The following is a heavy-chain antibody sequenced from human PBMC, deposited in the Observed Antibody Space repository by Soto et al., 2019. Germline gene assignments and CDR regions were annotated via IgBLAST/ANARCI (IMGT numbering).Heavy chain of an antibody. D-gene: IGHD2-8*01. J-gene: IGHJ4*02. V-gene: IGHV1-46*01. Sequence: QVQLVQSGAEVKKPGASVKISCKASGYTFTSYDMHWVRQAPGQGLEWMGIINPSGGITNYAQKLQGRVDMTRDTSTSTVYMELNSLRSEDTAVYYCARPPYPGCINAVCYPLDYWGQGTLVTVSS. CDR2: INPSGGIT. CDR3: ARPPYPGCINAVCYPLDY. CDR1: GYTFTSYD.